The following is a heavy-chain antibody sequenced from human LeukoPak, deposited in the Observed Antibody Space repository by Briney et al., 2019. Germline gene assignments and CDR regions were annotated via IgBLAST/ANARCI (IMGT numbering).Heavy chain of an antibody. CDR3: AREGLTGLIDY. CDR1: GGSISSGGYS. V-gene: IGHV4-30-2*01. CDR2: IYHSGST. Sequence: SETLSLTCAVSGGSISSGGYSWSWIRQPPEKGLEWIGYIYHSGSTYYNPSLKSRVTISVDRSKNQFSLKLSSVTAADTAVYYCAREGLTGLIDYWGQGTLVTVSS. J-gene: IGHJ4*02. D-gene: IGHD1-20*01.